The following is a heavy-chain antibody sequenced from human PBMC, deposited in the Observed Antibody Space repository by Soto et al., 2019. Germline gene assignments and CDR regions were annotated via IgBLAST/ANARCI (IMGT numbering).Heavy chain of an antibody. Sequence: QVRLQESGPGLVRPSQTLSLTCTVSGDSLSSGGYYCSWIRQLPGKGLEWIGFIYYSGSTFYNPSLRSLVTMSADASKNHSSLKLSSVTAADTAVYYCSKTKTPHVRNGMDVWCQGPTVTVSS. CDR1: GDSLSSGGYY. J-gene: IGHJ6*02. D-gene: IGHD2-8*01. CDR2: IYYSGST. V-gene: IGHV4-31*01. CDR3: SKTKTPHVRNGMDV.